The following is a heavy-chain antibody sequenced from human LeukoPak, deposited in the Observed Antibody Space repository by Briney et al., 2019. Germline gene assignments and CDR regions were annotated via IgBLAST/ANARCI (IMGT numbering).Heavy chain of an antibody. V-gene: IGHV1-2*02. CDR3: ARERVMITFGGVIGGRFDP. CDR2: INPNSGGT. Sequence: ASVKVSCKASGGTFSSYAISWVRQAPGQGLEWMGWINPNSGGTNYAQKFQGRVTMTRDTSISTAYMELSRLRSDDTAVYYCARERVMITFGGVIGGRFDPWGQGTLVTVSS. CDR1: GGTFSSYA. J-gene: IGHJ5*02. D-gene: IGHD3-16*02.